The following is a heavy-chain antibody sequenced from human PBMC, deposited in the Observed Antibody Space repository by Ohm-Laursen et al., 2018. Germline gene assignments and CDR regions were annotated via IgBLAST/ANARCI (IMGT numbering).Heavy chain of an antibody. V-gene: IGHV3-9*01. CDR2: ISWNSGSI. Sequence: SLRPSCAASGFTFDDYAMHWVRQAPGKGLEWVSGISWNSGSIGYADSVKGRFTISRDNAKNSLYLQMNSLRAEDTALYYCAKDIHRGYYDLYIWWAFDIWGQGTMVTVSS. D-gene: IGHD3-22*01. CDR1: GFTFDDYA. CDR3: AKDIHRGYYDLYIWWAFDI. J-gene: IGHJ3*02.